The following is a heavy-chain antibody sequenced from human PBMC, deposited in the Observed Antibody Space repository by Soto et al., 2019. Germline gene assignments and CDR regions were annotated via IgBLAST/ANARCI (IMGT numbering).Heavy chain of an antibody. D-gene: IGHD6-13*01. J-gene: IGHJ6*02. V-gene: IGHV3-30-3*01. CDR2: ISYDGSNK. Sequence: QVQLVESGGGVVQPGRSLRLSCAASGFTFSSYAMHWVRQAPGKGLEWVAVISYDGSNKYYADSVKGRFTISRDNSKNTLYLQMNSLRAEDTAVYYCATLAAADPRRGLGYYYYGMDVWGQGTTFTVSS. CDR3: ATLAAADPRRGLGYYYYGMDV. CDR1: GFTFSSYA.